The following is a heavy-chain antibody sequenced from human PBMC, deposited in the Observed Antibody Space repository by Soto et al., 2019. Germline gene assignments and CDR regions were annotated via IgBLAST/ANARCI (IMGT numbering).Heavy chain of an antibody. CDR3: VVSPGL. V-gene: IGHV3-30*03. CDR2: ISYDGSNK. J-gene: IGHJ4*02. CDR1: GFTFSSYG. D-gene: IGHD3-10*01. Sequence: GGSLRLSCAASGFTFSSYGMHWVRQAPGKGLEWVAVISYDGSNKYYADSVKGRFTISRDNSKNTLYLQMNSLRAEDTAVYYCVVSPGLWGQGTLVTVSS.